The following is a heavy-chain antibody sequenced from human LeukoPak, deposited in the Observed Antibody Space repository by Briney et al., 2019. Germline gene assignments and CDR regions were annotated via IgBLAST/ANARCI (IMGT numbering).Heavy chain of an antibody. CDR2: ISYDGSNK. V-gene: IGHV3-30*18. J-gene: IGHJ4*02. CDR1: GFTFSSYG. CDR3: AKVQLWFAGPIDY. Sequence: GGSLRLSCAASGFTFSSYGMHWVRQAPGKGLEWVAVISYDGSNKYYADSVKGRFTISRDNSKNTLYLQMNSLRAEDTAVYYCAKVQLWFAGPIDYWGQGTLVTVSS. D-gene: IGHD3-10*01.